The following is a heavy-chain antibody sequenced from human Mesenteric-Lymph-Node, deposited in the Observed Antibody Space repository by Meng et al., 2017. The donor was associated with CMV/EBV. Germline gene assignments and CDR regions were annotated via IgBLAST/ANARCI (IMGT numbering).Heavy chain of an antibody. CDR1: GASITSNAYY. Sequence: SETLSLTCGVSGASITSNAYYWGWTRQPPGKGLEWIANIRYSGETFYNPSLKSRITVSLDTTKRQFSLKLSSVTAADTAIYYCSRDETERRVYSRLDWGRGTLVTVSS. D-gene: IGHD6-13*01. V-gene: IGHV4-39*07. CDR2: IRYSGET. CDR3: SRDETERRVYSRLD. J-gene: IGHJ4*02.